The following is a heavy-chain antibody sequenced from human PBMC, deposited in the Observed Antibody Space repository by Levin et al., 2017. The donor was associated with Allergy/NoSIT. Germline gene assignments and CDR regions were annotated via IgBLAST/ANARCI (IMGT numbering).Heavy chain of an antibody. D-gene: IGHD2-2*01. V-gene: IGHV4-59*01. CDR3: SSSRVSPICYGWVNGVCMNDHYGMDV. Sequence: SETLSLTCTVSGGSISSYYWTWIRQPPGKGLEWIGYISDRGSTNFNPSLKSRVTITEDRSKNQFSLRLSSVTAADTATYYCSSSRVSPICYGWVNGVCMNDHYGMDVWGQGTTVTVSS. J-gene: IGHJ6*02. CDR2: ISDRGST. CDR1: GGSISSYY.